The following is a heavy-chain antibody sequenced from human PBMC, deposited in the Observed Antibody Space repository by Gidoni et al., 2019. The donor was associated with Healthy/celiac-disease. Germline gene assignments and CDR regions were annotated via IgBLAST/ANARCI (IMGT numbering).Heavy chain of an antibody. V-gene: IGHV5-10-1*03. CDR1: GYSFTSYW. CDR3: ARLGTAMDFDDAFDI. CDR2: LDPSDSYT. Sequence: EVQLVQSGAEVKKPGESLRISCKVSGYSFTSYWISWVRQMPGKGLEWMGRLDPSDSYTNYSPSFQGHVTISADKSISTAYLQWSSLKASDTAMYYCARLGTAMDFDDAFDIWGQGTMVTVSS. J-gene: IGHJ3*02. D-gene: IGHD5-18*01.